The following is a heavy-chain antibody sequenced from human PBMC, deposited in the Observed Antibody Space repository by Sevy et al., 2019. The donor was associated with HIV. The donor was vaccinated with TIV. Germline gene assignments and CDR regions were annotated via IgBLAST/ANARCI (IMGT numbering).Heavy chain of an antibody. CDR2: ISGSGGST. D-gene: IGHD2-15*01. Sequence: GGSLRLSCAASGFTFSSYAMSWVRQAPGKGLEWVSAISGSGGSTYYADSVKGRFTISRDNSKDTLYLQMNSLRAEDTAVYYCAKGACCSGGRCHSRGAFDIWGQGTMVTVSS. CDR3: AKGACCSGGRCHSRGAFDI. V-gene: IGHV3-23*01. CDR1: GFTFSSYA. J-gene: IGHJ3*02.